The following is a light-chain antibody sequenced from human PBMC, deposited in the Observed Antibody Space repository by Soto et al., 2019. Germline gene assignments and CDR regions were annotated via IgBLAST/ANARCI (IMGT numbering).Light chain of an antibody. CDR2: DVT. CDR3: SSYTNRNTPWV. J-gene: IGLJ3*02. V-gene: IGLV2-14*03. CDR1: SSDVGSHNY. Sequence: QSVLTQPASVSGSPGQSITISCTGTSSDVGSHNYVSWYQHHPGKAPKLLVFDVTNRPSGVSDRFSASKSGNTASLTISGLQAEDEAEYYCSSYTNRNTPWVFGGGTKLTDL.